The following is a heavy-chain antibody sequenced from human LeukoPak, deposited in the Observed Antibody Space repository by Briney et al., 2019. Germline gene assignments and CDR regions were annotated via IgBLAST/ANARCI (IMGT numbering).Heavy chain of an antibody. V-gene: IGHV4-39*01. CDR2: IYYSKNT. D-gene: IGHD5-18*01. CDR1: GGSISSRSAY. Sequence: SETLSLTCTVSGGSISSRSAYRGWIRQPPGKGLEWIGSIYYSKNTYYNPSLKSRVTISADTSKNQFSLTLGSVSATDTAVYYCVSPRGLSYGYFDYWGQGTLVTVSS. CDR3: VSPRGLSYGYFDY. J-gene: IGHJ4*02.